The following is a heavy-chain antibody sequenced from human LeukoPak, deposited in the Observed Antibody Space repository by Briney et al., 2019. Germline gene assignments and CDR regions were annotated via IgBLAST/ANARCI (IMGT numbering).Heavy chain of an antibody. CDR2: ISSSSSYI. D-gene: IGHD5-24*01. CDR1: GFTFSSYS. J-gene: IGHJ4*02. V-gene: IGHV3-21*01. Sequence: GGSLRLSCAASGFTFSSYSMNWVRQAPGKGLEWVSSISSSSSYIYYADSVKGRFTISRDNAKNSLYLQMNSLRTEDTAVYYCARDRDGYNPGDWGQGTLVTVSS. CDR3: ARDRDGYNPGD.